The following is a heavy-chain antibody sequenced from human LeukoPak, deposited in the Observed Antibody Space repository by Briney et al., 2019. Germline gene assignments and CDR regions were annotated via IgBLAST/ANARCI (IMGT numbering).Heavy chain of an antibody. D-gene: IGHD6-13*01. CDR2: ISFDGSNE. V-gene: IGHV3-30*18. Sequence: HPGGSLRLSCAASGFSFSSYGMHWVSQAPGKWLEWVAVISFDGSNEYYADSVKGRFTISRDNSKNSLYLHMNSLRAEDTAVYYCAKSGSSPPYYYYGMDVWGQGTTVTVSS. CDR1: GFSFSSYG. J-gene: IGHJ6*02. CDR3: AKSGSSPPYYYYGMDV.